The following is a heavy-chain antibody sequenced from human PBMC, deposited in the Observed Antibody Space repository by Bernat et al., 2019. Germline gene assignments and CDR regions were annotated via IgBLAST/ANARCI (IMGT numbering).Heavy chain of an antibody. CDR3: AREPYSSSWYRGGWFDP. J-gene: IGHJ5*02. Sequence: QVQLVQSGAEVKKPGASVKVSCKASGYTFTGYYMHWVRQAPGQGLEWMGWINPNSGGTNYAQKFQGRVTMTRDTSIRPAYMELSRLRSDDTAVYYCAREPYSSSWYRGGWFDPWGQGTLVTVSS. CDR1: GYTFTGYY. CDR2: INPNSGGT. D-gene: IGHD6-13*01. V-gene: IGHV1-2*02.